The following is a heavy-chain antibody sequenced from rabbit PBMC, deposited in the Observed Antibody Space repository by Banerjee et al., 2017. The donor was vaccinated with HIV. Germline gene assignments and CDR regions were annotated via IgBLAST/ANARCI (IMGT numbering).Heavy chain of an antibody. CDR3: ATYDDYDGVFNF. CDR2: IYGGGSDFT. J-gene: IGHJ4*01. V-gene: IGHV1S40*01. CDR1: GFSFSGDYD. Sequence: QSLEESGGDLVKPGASLTLTCTASGFSFSGDYDMCWVRQAPGKGLEWIACIYGGGSDFTYYASWAKGRFTISKPSSTTVTLQMTSLTAADTATYFCATYDDYDGVFNFWGPGT. D-gene: IGHD2-1*01.